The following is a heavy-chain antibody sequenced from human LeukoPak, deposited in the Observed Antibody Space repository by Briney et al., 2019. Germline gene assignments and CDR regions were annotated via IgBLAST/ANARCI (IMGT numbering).Heavy chain of an antibody. D-gene: IGHD3-10*01. CDR3: ARGSITMVRGVPWLYYYYGMDV. Sequence: PGGPLRLSCAASGFTFSSYSMNWVRQAPGKGLEWVSSISSSSSYIYYADSVKGRFTISRDNAKNSLYLQMNSLRAEDTAVCYCARGSITMVRGVPWLYYYYGMDVWGQGTTVTVSS. J-gene: IGHJ6*02. CDR2: ISSSSSYI. V-gene: IGHV3-21*01. CDR1: GFTFSSYS.